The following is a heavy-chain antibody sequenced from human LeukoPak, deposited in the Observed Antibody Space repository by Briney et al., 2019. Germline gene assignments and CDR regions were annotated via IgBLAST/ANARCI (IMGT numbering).Heavy chain of an antibody. V-gene: IGHV3-11*04. Sequence: PGGSLRLSCAASGFTFSDYYMSWIRQAPGKGLEWVSYISSSGSTIYYADSVKGRFTISRDNAKNSLYLQMNSLRAEDTAVYYCARHIEMATNPFDYWGQGTLVTVSS. CDR2: ISSSGSTI. J-gene: IGHJ4*02. CDR3: ARHIEMATNPFDY. D-gene: IGHD5-24*01. CDR1: GFTFSDYY.